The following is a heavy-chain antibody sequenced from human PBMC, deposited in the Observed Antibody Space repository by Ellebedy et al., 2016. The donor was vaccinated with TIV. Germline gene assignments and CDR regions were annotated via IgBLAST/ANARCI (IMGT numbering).Heavy chain of an antibody. Sequence: PGGSLRLSCAASGFSFRSYWMTWVRQAPGKGLEWVANIYQDGSQIYYADSVKGRFTVSRDNAKNSLYLQMNSLRAEDPAFYFCARRGSYGDYAVQINSLFDRWGRGTLVTVSS. CDR3: ARRGSYGDYAVQINSLFDR. J-gene: IGHJ5*02. D-gene: IGHD4-17*01. CDR1: GFSFRSYW. V-gene: IGHV3-7*01. CDR2: IYQDGSQI.